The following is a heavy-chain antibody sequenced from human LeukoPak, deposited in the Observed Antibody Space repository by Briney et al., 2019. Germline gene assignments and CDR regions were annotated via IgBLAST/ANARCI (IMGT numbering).Heavy chain of an antibody. Sequence: SETLSLTCEVYGGSFSGYYWSWIRQPPGEGLEWIGEINHSGSSNYNPSLKSRVTISADTSENQFSLRLNSVTAADTAVYYCARTRYFDWLSGKWLNNWFDPWGQGTLVTVSS. D-gene: IGHD3-9*01. V-gene: IGHV4-34*01. J-gene: IGHJ5*02. CDR1: GGSFSGYY. CDR2: INHSGSS. CDR3: ARTRYFDWLSGKWLNNWFDP.